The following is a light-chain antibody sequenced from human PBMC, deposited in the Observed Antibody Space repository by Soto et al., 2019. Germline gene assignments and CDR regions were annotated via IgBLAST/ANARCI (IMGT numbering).Light chain of an antibody. CDR3: RSYDRSVSGPV. CDR1: SSNIGAGYD. CDR2: GKN. Sequence: QSVLTQPPSMSGAPGQRVTISCTGGSSNIGAGYDVHWYQQFPGAAPKPLVYGKNNRPSGVSDRFSGSKSDTSASLAITGLQAEDEAEYYCRSYDRSVSGPVFGGGTQLTVL. V-gene: IGLV1-40*01. J-gene: IGLJ3*02.